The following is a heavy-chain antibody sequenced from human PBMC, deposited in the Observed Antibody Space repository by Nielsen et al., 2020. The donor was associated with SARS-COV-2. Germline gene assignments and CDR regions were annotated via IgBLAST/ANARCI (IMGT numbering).Heavy chain of an antibody. V-gene: IGHV3-21*01. J-gene: IGHJ4*02. CDR1: GFTFSSYS. CDR2: ISSSSSYI. CDR3: ARDDTVAGRHFDY. Sequence: GGSLRFSCAASGFTFSSYSMNWVRQAPGKGLEWVSSISSSSSYIYYADSVKGRFTISRDNAKNSLYLQMNSLRAEDTAVYYCARDDTVAGRHFDYWGQGTLVTVSS. D-gene: IGHD6-19*01.